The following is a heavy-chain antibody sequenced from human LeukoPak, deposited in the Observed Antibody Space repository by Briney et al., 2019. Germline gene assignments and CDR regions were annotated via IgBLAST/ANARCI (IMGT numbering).Heavy chain of an antibody. CDR3: AIMHRYYDGSGYWVQ. CDR2: ISTTGDTT. V-gene: IGHV3-23*01. D-gene: IGHD3-22*01. J-gene: IGHJ4*02. Sequence: AGGSLRLSCAASGFTFSSYTMSWFRQAPGKGLEWVSGISTTGDTTSHADSVKGRFTISRDNPRNTLYMEMNSLRVEDTAVYYCAIMHRYYDGSGYWVQWGQGTLVTVSS. CDR1: GFTFSSYT.